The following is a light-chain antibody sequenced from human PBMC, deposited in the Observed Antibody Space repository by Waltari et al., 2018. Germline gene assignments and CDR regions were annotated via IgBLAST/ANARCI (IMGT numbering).Light chain of an antibody. V-gene: IGKV3-11*01. CDR1: QIVSSY. CDR2: SAS. CDR3: YQQSSGYS. Sequence: VILTQSPATLSLSPGERATLSCRASQIVSSYLAWYHQKPGQAPRLLIHSASSRATGIPDRFSGSGSGTEFTLTISSLEPEDVGVYHCYQQSSGYSFGQGTKVEIK. J-gene: IGKJ2*03.